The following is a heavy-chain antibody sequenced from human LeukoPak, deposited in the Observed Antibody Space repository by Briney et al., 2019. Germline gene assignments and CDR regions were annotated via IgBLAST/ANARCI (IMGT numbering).Heavy chain of an antibody. V-gene: IGHV1-69*04. D-gene: IGHD2-15*01. CDR1: GGTFSSYA. Sequence: VXXXXXASGGTFSSYAISWVRQAPGQGLEWMGRIIPIFGIANYAQKFQGRVTITADKSTSTAYMELSSLRSEDTAVYYCARGYVSGPEVGWGQGTLVTVSS. CDR3: ARGYVSGPEVG. CDR2: IIPIFGIA. J-gene: IGHJ4*02.